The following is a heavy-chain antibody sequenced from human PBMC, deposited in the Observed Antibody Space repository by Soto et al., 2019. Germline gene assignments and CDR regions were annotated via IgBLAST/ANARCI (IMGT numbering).Heavy chain of an antibody. D-gene: IGHD3-9*01. J-gene: IGHJ6*02. Sequence: SETLSLTCTVSGGSISSYYWSWIRQPPGKGLEWIGYIYYSGSTNYNPSLKSRVTISVDTSKNQFSLKLSSVTAADTAVYYCARDRHYDILTGFFSSGMDVWGQGTTVTVSS. V-gene: IGHV4-59*01. CDR2: IYYSGST. CDR1: GGSISSYY. CDR3: ARDRHYDILTGFFSSGMDV.